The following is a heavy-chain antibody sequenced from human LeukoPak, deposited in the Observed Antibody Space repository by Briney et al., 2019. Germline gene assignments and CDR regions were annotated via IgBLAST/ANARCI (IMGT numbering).Heavy chain of an antibody. Sequence: GGSLRLSCAASGFTFSPFNMNWVRQAPGKGLEWVSSISTSSDYIYYADSVKGRFTISRDNSKNTLYLQMNSLRAEDTAVYYCAKDPVLFLNWVDPWGQGTLVTVSS. CDR3: AKDPVLFLNWVDP. V-gene: IGHV3-21*04. CDR1: GFTFSPFN. CDR2: ISTSSDYI. J-gene: IGHJ5*02. D-gene: IGHD2-15*01.